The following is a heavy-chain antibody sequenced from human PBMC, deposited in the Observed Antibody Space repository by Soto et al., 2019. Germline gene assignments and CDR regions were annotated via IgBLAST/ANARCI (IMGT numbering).Heavy chain of an antibody. V-gene: IGHV1-69*08. CDR2: IIPILGIA. CDR3: ATDLRQDIVVVVAEYYMDV. CDR1: GGTFSSYT. Sequence: QVQLVQSGAEVKKPGSSVKVSCKASGGTFSSYTISWVRQAPGQGLEWMGRIIPILGIANYAQKFQGRVTITADKSTSTAYMELSSLRSEDTAVYYCATDLRQDIVVVVAEYYMDVWGKGTTVTVSS. J-gene: IGHJ6*03. D-gene: IGHD2-15*01.